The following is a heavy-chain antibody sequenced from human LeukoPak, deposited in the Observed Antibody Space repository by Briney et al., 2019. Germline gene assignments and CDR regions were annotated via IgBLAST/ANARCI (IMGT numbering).Heavy chain of an antibody. CDR1: GYTFTTYG. J-gene: IGHJ5*02. Sequence: ASVNVSRQASGYTFTTYGISWVRQAPGQGLEWMGRISAYNGNTNYAHKLQGRVTMTTDTSSSTAYMELRSLRSDDTAVYYCARTSHESVLYWSDPWGQGTLVAVSS. D-gene: IGHD3-16*01. CDR2: ISAYNGNT. CDR3: ARTSHESVLYWSDP. V-gene: IGHV1-18*01.